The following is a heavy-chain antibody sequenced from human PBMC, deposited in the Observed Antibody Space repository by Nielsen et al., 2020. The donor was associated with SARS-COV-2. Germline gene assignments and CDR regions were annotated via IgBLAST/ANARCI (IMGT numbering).Heavy chain of an antibody. CDR1: GFTVSSNY. CDR2: IYSGGST. J-gene: IGHJ4*02. D-gene: IGHD3-22*01. Sequence: GGSLRLSCAASGFTVSSNYMSWVRQAPGKGLEWVSVIYSGGSTYYADSVKGRFTISRDNSENTLYLQMNSLRAEDTAVYYCAREFYDSSGYYWHWGQGTLVTVSS. CDR3: AREFYDSSGYYWH. V-gene: IGHV3-66*01.